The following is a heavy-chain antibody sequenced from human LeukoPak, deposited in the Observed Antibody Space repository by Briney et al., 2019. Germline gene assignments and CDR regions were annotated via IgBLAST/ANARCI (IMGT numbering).Heavy chain of an antibody. CDR3: ARRAYSDHFFDY. Sequence: PGGSLRLSCATSGFTFSNYFMGWIRQAPGKGLEWVSDISGSGDSKFYADSVRGRFTISRDHAKNSLYLQMSNLRAEDTAVYYCARRAYSDHFFDYWGQGTLVTVSS. CDR2: ISGSGDSK. J-gene: IGHJ4*02. CDR1: GFTFSNYF. V-gene: IGHV3-11*01. D-gene: IGHD4-17*01.